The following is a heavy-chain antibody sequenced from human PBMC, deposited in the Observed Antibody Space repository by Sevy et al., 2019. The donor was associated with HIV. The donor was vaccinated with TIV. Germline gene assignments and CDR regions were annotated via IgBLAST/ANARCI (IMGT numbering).Heavy chain of an antibody. V-gene: IGHV3-30*18. CDR2: ISYDGNNK. CDR1: GFTFSSYA. Sequence: GEYLKISCAASGFTFSSYAIHWVRQTPGKGLEWVAVISYDGNNKYYADSVKGRFTVSRDNSKNTLYAQMNSLRAEDTAVYYCAKDHNLWSEGGFLHHWGQGTLVTVSS. CDR3: AKDHNLWSEGGFLHH. D-gene: IGHD3-10*01. J-gene: IGHJ1*01.